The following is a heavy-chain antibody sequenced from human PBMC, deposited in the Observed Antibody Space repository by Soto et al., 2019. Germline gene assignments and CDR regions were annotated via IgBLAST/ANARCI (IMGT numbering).Heavy chain of an antibody. J-gene: IGHJ4*02. CDR3: ARVRFGDPFDF. V-gene: IGHV1-18*01. CDR2: FNPDNQNT. D-gene: IGHD3-16*01. Sequence: ASVKVSCKVSGYRFTTYGINWVRQAPGQGLEWVGWFNPDNQNTNYAQKFQDRVSLTTDSSTNTAYMELRDLRSDDTAVYYCARVRFGDPFDFWGQGSLVTVTS. CDR1: GYRFTTYG.